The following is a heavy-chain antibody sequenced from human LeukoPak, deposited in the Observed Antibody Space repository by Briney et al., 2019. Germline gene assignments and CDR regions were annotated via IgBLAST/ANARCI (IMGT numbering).Heavy chain of an antibody. V-gene: IGHV3-30-3*01. D-gene: IGHD1-14*01. J-gene: IGHJ4*02. CDR2: ISYDGINK. Sequence: GLEWVAIISYDGINKNYADSVKGRFTISRDDSRNTLYLQMNSLRPEDTALYYCARDNNGDYWGQGTLVTVSS. CDR3: ARDNNGDY.